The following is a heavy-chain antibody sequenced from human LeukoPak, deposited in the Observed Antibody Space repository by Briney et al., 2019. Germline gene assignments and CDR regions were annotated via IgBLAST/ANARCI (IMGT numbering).Heavy chain of an antibody. CDR1: GGSFSDYF. J-gene: IGHJ4*02. CDR3: VRGFSGVVGDY. D-gene: IGHD3-10*01. V-gene: IGHV4-34*01. CDR2: IKPGGIT. Sequence: PSETLSLTCTVYGGSFSDYFWSWIRQPPGNGLEWIGEIKPGGITNYNPSLKSRVTISVDTSKNQLSLKLSSATAADTAVYSCVRGFSGVVGDYWGQGTLVTVSS.